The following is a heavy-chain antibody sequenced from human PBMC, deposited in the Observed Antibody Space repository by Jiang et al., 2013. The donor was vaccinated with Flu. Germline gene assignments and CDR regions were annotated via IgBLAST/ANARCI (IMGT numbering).Heavy chain of an antibody. J-gene: IGHJ6*02. CDR3: TRAGGYYDFWSGYSDYYYYGMDV. V-gene: IGHV3-73*01. Sequence: SGKGAGWVGRIRSKATVTRQHMTASVKGRFTISRDDSKNTAYLQMNSLKTEDTAVYYCTRAGGYYDFWSGYSDYYYYGMDVWGQGTTVTVSS. CDR2: IRSKATVTR. D-gene: IGHD3-3*01.